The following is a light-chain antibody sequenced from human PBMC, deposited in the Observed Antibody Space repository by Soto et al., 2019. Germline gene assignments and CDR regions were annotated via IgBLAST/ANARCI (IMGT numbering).Light chain of an antibody. J-gene: IGLJ2*01. CDR2: HVS. V-gene: IGLV2-8*01. CDR3: ASYGGNNNVL. CDR1: STDVGGYNY. Sequence: QSALTQPPSASGSPGQSVTISCTGTSTDVGGYNYVSWYQQHPGKAPKLMIFHVSQRPSGVADRFSGSKFGNTASLTVSGLQAEDEADYYCASYGGNNNVLFGGGTKLTVL.